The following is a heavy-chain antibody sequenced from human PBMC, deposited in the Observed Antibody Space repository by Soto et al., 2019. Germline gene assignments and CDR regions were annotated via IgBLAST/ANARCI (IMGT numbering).Heavy chain of an antibody. CDR3: AGDFHASSLDY. CDR1: GDSISSGNW. V-gene: IGHV4-4*02. CDR2: IYLSGTT. D-gene: IGHD2-2*01. J-gene: IGHJ4*02. Sequence: QVQLQESGPGLVRPSGTLSLTCAVSGDSISSGNWWTWVRQPPGKGLEWIGEIYLSGTTNYNQSLKSRVTMSFDKSKNQFSLKLSSVTAADTAVYYCAGDFHASSLDYWGQGILVTVSS.